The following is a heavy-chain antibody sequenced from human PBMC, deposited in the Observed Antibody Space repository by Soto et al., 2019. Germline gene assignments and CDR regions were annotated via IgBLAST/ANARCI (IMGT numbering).Heavy chain of an antibody. D-gene: IGHD1-7*01. CDR3: AKDRVGGTFYTPLGF. J-gene: IGHJ4*02. CDR2: ITYDGSNK. CDR1: GFNFANYG. Sequence: LRLSCQASGFNFANYGMHWVRQAPGKGLEWVAVITYDGSNKYYADSVKGRFTISRDNSKNTLSLHLNTLKPEDTAVYHCAKDRVGGTFYTPLGFWGQGTLVTVAS. V-gene: IGHV3-30*18.